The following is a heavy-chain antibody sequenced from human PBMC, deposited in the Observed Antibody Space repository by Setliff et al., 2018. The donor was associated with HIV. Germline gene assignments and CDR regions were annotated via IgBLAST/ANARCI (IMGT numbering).Heavy chain of an antibody. CDR2: IYPDDSNT. D-gene: IGHD1-26*01. CDR3: VRYSGSSYKSSWFDP. J-gene: IGHJ5*02. Sequence: GESLKISCKTSGYEFYGWWIGWVRQKPGKGLEWMGIIYPDDSNTRYSPSFRGQVTISADMSISTAYLQWSSLQASDTAMYYCVRYSGSSYKSSWFDPWGQGTRVTVSS. CDR1: GYEFYGWW. V-gene: IGHV5-51*01.